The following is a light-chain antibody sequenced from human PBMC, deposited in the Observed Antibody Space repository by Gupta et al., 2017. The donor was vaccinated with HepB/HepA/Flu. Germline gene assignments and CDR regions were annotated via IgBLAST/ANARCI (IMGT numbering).Light chain of an antibody. CDR1: SSNIGSNY. CDR3: AAWDDSLSGWV. V-gene: IGLV1-47*01. Sequence: QSVLIQPPSASGTPGQRVTSSCSGSSSNIGSNYVYWYQQLPGTAPKLLIYRNNQRPSGVPDRFSGSKSGTSASLAISGLRSEDEADYYCAAWDDSLSGWVFGGGTKLTVL. CDR2: RNN. J-gene: IGLJ3*02.